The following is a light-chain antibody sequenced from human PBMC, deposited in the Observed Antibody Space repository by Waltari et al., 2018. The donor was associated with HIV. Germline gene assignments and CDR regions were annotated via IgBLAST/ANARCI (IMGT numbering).Light chain of an antibody. J-gene: IGKJ1*01. V-gene: IGKV1-5*03. CDR2: TAT. Sequence: DIHMSQTPPTLTASIGDRVNITCRASQNVGAWLAWYQQKPGEATNLLIYTATNVDGGVPSRFSGSASGTYFTLTIDSLHPDDFATYYCHQYSDYLGSFGQGTKVEVK. CDR3: HQYSDYLGS. CDR1: QNVGAW.